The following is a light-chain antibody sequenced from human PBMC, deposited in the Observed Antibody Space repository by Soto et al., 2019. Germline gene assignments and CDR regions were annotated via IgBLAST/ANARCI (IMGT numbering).Light chain of an antibody. Sequence: QSALTQPASVSGSPGQSITISCTGTSSDVGSYNLVSWYQQHPTKAPKLLMFEGSQRPSGGSNRFSGSKSGNTASLTISGLQAVDEADYYCCSFAGSSTVVFGGGTKLTVL. V-gene: IGLV2-23*01. CDR3: CSFAGSSTVV. CDR2: EGS. CDR1: SSDVGSYNL. J-gene: IGLJ2*01.